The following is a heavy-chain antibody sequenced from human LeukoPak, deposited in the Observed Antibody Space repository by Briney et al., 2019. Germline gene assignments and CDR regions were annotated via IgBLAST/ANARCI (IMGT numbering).Heavy chain of an antibody. Sequence: GGSLRLSCAASGFTFSSYSMNWVRQAPGKGLEWVSSIGSSSSYIYYADSVKGRFTISRDNAKNSLYLQMNSLRAEDTAVYYCARDRGGYGDYHFDYWGQGTLVTVSS. D-gene: IGHD4-17*01. CDR3: ARDRGGYGDYHFDY. CDR1: GFTFSSYS. V-gene: IGHV3-21*01. CDR2: IGSSSSYI. J-gene: IGHJ4*02.